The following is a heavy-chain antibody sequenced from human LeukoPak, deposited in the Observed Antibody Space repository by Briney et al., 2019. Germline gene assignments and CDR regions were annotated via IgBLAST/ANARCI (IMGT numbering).Heavy chain of an antibody. D-gene: IGHD2-2*01. V-gene: IGHV1-3*01. J-gene: IGHJ6*02. CDR2: INAGNGYT. CDR1: GYTFTSYL. CDR3: AVVPAAHYYYNGMDV. Sequence: ASVKVSCKASGYTFTSYLMHWVRQAPGQRLEWMGWINAGNGYTKYSQKFQDRVTITRDTSASTAYMEVSSLRSEDTAVYYCAVVPAAHYYYNGMDVWGQGTTVTVSS.